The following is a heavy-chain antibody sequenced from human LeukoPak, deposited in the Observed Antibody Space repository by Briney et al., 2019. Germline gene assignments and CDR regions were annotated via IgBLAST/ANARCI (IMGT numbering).Heavy chain of an antibody. J-gene: IGHJ4*01. Sequence: SETLSLTCAVYGGSFSGYYWSWIRQPPGKGLEWIGEINHSGSTNYNPSLKSRVTISVDTSKNQFFLKLSSVTAADTAVYYCARNDILTGYYDRYFDYWGQGTLVTVSS. D-gene: IGHD3-9*01. CDR2: INHSGST. V-gene: IGHV4-34*01. CDR3: ARNDILTGYYDRYFDY. CDR1: GGSFSGYY.